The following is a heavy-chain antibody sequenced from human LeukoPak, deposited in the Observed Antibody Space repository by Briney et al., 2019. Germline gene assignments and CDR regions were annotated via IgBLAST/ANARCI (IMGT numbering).Heavy chain of an antibody. CDR3: ARDLVYYGMDV. CDR2: ISSSGSTI. V-gene: IGHV3-11*01. Sequence: GGSLRLSCAASGFTFSDYYMSWIRQAPGEGLERVSYISSSGSTIYYADSVKGRFTISRDNAKNSLYLQMNSLRAEDTAVYYCARDLVYYGMDVWGQGTTVTVSS. CDR1: GFTFSDYY. J-gene: IGHJ6*02.